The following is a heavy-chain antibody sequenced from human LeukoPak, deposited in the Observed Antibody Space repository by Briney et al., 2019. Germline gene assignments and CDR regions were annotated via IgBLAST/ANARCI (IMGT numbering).Heavy chain of an antibody. CDR3: ARGFGRYDSSGVDY. D-gene: IGHD3-22*01. Sequence: GASVKVSCKASGYTFTSYGISWVRQAPGQGLEWMGWISAYNGNTNYAQKLQGRVTMTTDTSTSTVYMELRSLRSDDTAVYYCARGFGRYDSSGVDYWGQGTLVTVSS. J-gene: IGHJ4*02. V-gene: IGHV1-18*01. CDR1: GYTFTSYG. CDR2: ISAYNGNT.